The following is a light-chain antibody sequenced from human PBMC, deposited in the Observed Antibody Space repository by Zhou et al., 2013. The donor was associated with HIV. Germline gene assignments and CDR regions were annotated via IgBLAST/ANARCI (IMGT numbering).Light chain of an antibody. V-gene: IGKV1-5*03. CDR3: QYYGDSSRT. CDR2: MAS. Sequence: DIRMTQSPSTLSASVGDRVTITCRASQTITDWLAWYQQKPGKAPKLLIYMASTLESRVPPRFSGRGSGTEFHLSIVSLQPEDFATYYCQYYGDSSRTFGRGTRVE. J-gene: IGKJ4*02. CDR1: QTITDW.